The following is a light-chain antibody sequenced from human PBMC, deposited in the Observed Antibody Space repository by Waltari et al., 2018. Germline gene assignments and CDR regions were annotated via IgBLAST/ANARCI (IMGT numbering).Light chain of an antibody. CDR1: QSISNN. Sequence: DIQMTQSPSSLSASVGDRVTITCRASQSISNNLNWYQQKPGKAPKLLIYATSVLQSGVPSRFSGRGSGTDFTLTISSLQPEDFATYYCQQSSSTPPFTFGPGTKVDIK. CDR2: ATS. V-gene: IGKV1-39*01. J-gene: IGKJ3*01. CDR3: QQSSSTPPFT.